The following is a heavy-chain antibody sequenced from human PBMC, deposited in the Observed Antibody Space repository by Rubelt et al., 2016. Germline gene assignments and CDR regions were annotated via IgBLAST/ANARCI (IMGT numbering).Heavy chain of an antibody. V-gene: IGHV4-34*01. CDR2: INNSGST. J-gene: IGHJ6*02. Sequence: QVQLQQWGAGLLKPSETLSLTCAVYGGSFSGYYWSWIRQPPGKGLEWIGEINNSGSTNYNPSLKSRVTISVVTSKNQFSLKMSSVTAADTAVYYCARGRAAAGLMAPYYYGMDVWGQGTTVTVSS. D-gene: IGHD6-13*01. CDR1: GGSFSGYY. CDR3: ARGRAAAGLMAPYYYGMDV.